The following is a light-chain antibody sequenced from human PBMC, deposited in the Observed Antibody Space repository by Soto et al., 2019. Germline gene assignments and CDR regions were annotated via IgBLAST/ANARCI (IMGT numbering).Light chain of an antibody. V-gene: IGLV2-14*01. J-gene: IGLJ1*01. CDR3: SSYTSSNTEV. Sequence: QSALTQPASVSGSPGQSITISCTGTSSDVGAYNYVSWYQQHPGKAPKLLSCDVSDRPSGVSNRFSGSKSGNTASLTISGLQAEDEADYYCSSYTSSNTEVFGTGTKLTVL. CDR1: SSDVGAYNY. CDR2: DVS.